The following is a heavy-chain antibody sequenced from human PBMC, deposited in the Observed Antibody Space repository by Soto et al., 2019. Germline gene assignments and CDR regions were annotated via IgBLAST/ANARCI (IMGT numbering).Heavy chain of an antibody. V-gene: IGHV4-59*01. CDR3: ARAPSGYCTGGSCQNFDY. CDR1: GGSINSYY. D-gene: IGHD2-15*01. CDR2: IHYSGST. J-gene: IGHJ4*02. Sequence: SETLSLTCTVSGGSINSYYWNWIRQPPGKGLEWIGYIHYSGSTKYNSSLKSRVTISVDMSKNQFSLKLTSVTAADMAVYYCARAPSGYCTGGSCQNFDYWGQGTLVTVSS.